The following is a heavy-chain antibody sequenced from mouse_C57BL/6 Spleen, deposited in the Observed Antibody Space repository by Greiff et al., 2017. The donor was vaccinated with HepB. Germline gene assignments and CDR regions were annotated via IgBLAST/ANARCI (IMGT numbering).Heavy chain of an antibody. Sequence: LQESGAELARPGASVKLSCKASGYTFTSYGISWVKQRTGQGLEWIGEIYPRSGNTYYNEKFKGKATLTADKSSSTAYMELRSLTSEDSAVYFCARGGISSSYAMDYWGQGTSVTVSS. CDR1: GYTFTSYG. V-gene: IGHV1-81*01. D-gene: IGHD1-1*01. J-gene: IGHJ4*01. CDR3: ARGGISSSYAMDY. CDR2: IYPRSGNT.